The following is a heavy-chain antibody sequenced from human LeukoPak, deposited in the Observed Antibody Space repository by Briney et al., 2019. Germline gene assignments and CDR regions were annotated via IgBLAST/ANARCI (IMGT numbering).Heavy chain of an antibody. Sequence: SETLSLTCTVSGGSISSYYWSWIRQPPGKGLEWIGYIYYSGSTNYNPSLKSRVTISVDTSKNQFSLKLSSVTAADTAVYYCARCKGWITMTHFDYWGQGTLVTVSS. J-gene: IGHJ4*02. CDR3: ARCKGWITMTHFDY. CDR2: IYYSGST. CDR1: GGSISSYY. V-gene: IGHV4-59*08. D-gene: IGHD3-22*01.